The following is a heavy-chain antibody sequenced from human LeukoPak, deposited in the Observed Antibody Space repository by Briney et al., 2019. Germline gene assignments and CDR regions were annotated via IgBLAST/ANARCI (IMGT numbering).Heavy chain of an antibody. Sequence: ASVKVSCKASGYTFTGYYMHWVRQAPGQGLEWMGWINPNSGGTDYAQKFQGRVTMTRDTSISTAYMELSRLRSDDTAVYYCARVLRGYSSGWYGYWGQGTLVTVSS. D-gene: IGHD6-19*01. V-gene: IGHV1-2*02. CDR1: GYTFTGYY. CDR3: ARVLRGYSSGWYGY. J-gene: IGHJ4*02. CDR2: INPNSGGT.